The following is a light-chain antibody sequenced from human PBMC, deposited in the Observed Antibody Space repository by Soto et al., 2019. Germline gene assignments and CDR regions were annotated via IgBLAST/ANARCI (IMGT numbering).Light chain of an antibody. CDR1: QDITNS. Sequence: DLQMTQSPSSLSASVGDRVTITCQASQDITNSLNWYQHKPGKAPRLLLSDASNLETGVPSRFSGSGSGTYFTFTISSLQPEDFATYYCQQSNGLPTFGGGTKVEIK. CDR3: QQSNGLPT. V-gene: IGKV1-33*01. CDR2: DAS. J-gene: IGKJ4*01.